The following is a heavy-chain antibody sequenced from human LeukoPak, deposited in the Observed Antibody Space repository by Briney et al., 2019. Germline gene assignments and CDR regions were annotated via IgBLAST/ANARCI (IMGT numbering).Heavy chain of an antibody. D-gene: IGHD1-1*01. V-gene: IGHV4-30-4*08. J-gene: IGHJ4*02. Sequence: SETLSLTCTVSGGSISSYYWSWIRQPPGKGLESIGFIYYSGSTYYNPSLKSRVTISVDTSKNQFSLRLSSVTAADTAVYYCARERAAKTRFDYWGQGTLVTVSS. CDR2: IYYSGST. CDR3: ARERAAKTRFDY. CDR1: GGSISSYY.